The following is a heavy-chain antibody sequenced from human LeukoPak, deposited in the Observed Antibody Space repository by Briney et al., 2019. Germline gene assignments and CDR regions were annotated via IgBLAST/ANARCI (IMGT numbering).Heavy chain of an antibody. D-gene: IGHD3-9*01. CDR2: ITSGGDYI. Sequence: GGSLRLSCAASGFTFNTFNMNWVRQAPGKGLEWVSSITSGGDYIYYADSVKGRFTTSRDNAKNSLSLQLNSLRVEDTSVYYCARGHYDVLAASYKWAPDYWGQGTLVTVSS. CDR1: GFTFNTFN. J-gene: IGHJ4*02. CDR3: ARGHYDVLAASYKWAPDY. V-gene: IGHV3-21*01.